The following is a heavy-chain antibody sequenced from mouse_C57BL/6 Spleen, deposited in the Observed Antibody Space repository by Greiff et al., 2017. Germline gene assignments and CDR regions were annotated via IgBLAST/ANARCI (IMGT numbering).Heavy chain of an antibody. D-gene: IGHD1-1*01. CDR2: ISYDGSN. J-gene: IGHJ3*01. V-gene: IGHV3-6*01. CDR3: ASLLLRFAY. Sequence: EVHLVESGPGLVKPSQSLSLTCSVTGYSITSGYYWNWIRQFPGNKLEWMGYISYDGSNNYNPSLKNRISITRDTSKNQFFLKLNSVTTEDTATYYCASLLLRFAYWGQGTLVTVSA. CDR1: GYSITSGYY.